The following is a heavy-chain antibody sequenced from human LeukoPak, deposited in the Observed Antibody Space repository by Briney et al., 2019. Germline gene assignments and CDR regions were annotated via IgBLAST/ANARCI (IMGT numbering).Heavy chain of an antibody. CDR1: GGSVNNYY. J-gene: IGHJ5*02. V-gene: IGHV4-59*08. Sequence: SETLSLTCTVSGGSVNNYYWSWIRQPPGKGLEWIGYIYYTGSTNYNPSLKSRVTISVDPSKNQFSLKLSSVTAADTAVYYCARLPGVGAKNNWFDPWGQGTLVTVSP. CDR2: IYYTGST. CDR3: ARLPGVGAKNNWFDP. D-gene: IGHD1-26*01.